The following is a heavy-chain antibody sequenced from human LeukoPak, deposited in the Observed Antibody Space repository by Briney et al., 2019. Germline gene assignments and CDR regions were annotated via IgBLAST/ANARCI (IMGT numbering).Heavy chain of an antibody. CDR3: ARDSYCYGYPYYFDY. CDR1: GYTYTSYG. Sequence: SVKVSCKASGYTYTSYGISWVRQAPGQGLEWMGWISSYNGNTNYAQKLQGRVTMTTDTSTSTAYMELRSLRSDDTAVYYCARDSYCYGYPYYFDYWGKGTLVTVS. V-gene: IGHV1-18*01. D-gene: IGHD5-18*01. CDR2: ISSYNGNT. J-gene: IGHJ4*02.